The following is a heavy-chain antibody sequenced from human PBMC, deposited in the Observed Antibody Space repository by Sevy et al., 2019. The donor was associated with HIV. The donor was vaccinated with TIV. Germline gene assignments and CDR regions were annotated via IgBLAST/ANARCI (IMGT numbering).Heavy chain of an antibody. D-gene: IGHD4-4*01. Sequence: GGSLRLSCAASGFTFSSYGMHWVCQAPGPGLERVAVISYDGSNKYYADSVKGRFTISRENSKNTLYLQMHSLRAVDTAVYYGAKDPFPRVTSSAHCWFDPWGQGTLVTVSS. CDR3: AKDPFPRVTSSAHCWFDP. V-gene: IGHV3-30*18. CDR2: ISYDGSNK. J-gene: IGHJ5*02. CDR1: GFTFSSYG.